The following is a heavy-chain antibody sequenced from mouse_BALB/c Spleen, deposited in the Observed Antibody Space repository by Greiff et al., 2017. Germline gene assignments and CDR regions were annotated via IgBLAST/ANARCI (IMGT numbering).Heavy chain of an antibody. J-gene: IGHJ3*01. CDR2: ISSGGGYT. Sequence: EVQLQQSGGGLVKPGGSLKLSCAASGFTFSSYAMSWVRQTPEKRLEWVATISSGGGYTYYPDSVKGRFTISRDNAKNTLYLQMSSLRSEDTAMYYCARGDSWFAYWGQGTLVTVSA. CDR3: ARGDSWFAY. CDR1: GFTFSSYA. V-gene: IGHV5-9-3*01.